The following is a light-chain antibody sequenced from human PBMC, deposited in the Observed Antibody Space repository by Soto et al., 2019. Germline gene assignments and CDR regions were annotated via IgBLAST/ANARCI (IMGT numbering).Light chain of an antibody. CDR3: SSYSTSSPPVL. V-gene: IGLV2-14*03. J-gene: IGLJ2*01. Sequence: QSVLTQPASVSGSPGQSITISCTGTSSDVGAYNYVSWYQQHPGKAPKLLIYDVRNQPSGVSARFSGSKSGNTASLTIYGLQADDQADYYCSSYSTSSPPVLFGGGTKLTVL. CDR2: DVR. CDR1: SSDVGAYNY.